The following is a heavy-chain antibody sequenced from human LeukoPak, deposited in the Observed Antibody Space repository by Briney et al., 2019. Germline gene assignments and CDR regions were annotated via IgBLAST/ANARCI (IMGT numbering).Heavy chain of an antibody. CDR3: ARDNSVEDTARWFDP. Sequence: ASVKVSCKASGYTFTSYYMHWVRQAPGQGLEWMGIINPSGGSTSYAQKFQGRVTMTRDMSTSIDYMELSNLRSEDTAVYYCARDNSVEDTARWFDPWGQGTLVTVSS. CDR1: GYTFTSYY. CDR2: INPSGGST. J-gene: IGHJ5*02. V-gene: IGHV1-46*01. D-gene: IGHD4-23*01.